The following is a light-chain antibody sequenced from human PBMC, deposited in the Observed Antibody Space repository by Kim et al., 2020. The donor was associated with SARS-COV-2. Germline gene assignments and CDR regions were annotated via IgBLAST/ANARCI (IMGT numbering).Light chain of an antibody. Sequence: VALGQTVRITCQGNSLRSYYATWYQQKPGQAPILVIYGKNNRPSGIPDRFSGSSSGNTASLTITGTQAGDEADYYCNSRDTNDNVVFGGGTQLTVL. V-gene: IGLV3-19*01. CDR3: NSRDTNDNVV. CDR2: GKN. J-gene: IGLJ2*01. CDR1: SLRSYY.